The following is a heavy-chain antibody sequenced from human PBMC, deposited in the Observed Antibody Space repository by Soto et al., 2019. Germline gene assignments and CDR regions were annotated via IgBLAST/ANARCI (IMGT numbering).Heavy chain of an antibody. V-gene: IGHV4-31*03. Sequence: SETLSLTCTVSCGSISRGGYYWSWIRQHPGKGLEWIGYTYYSGSTYYNPSLKSRVTISVDTSKNQFSLKLSSVTAADTAVYSCARRDWSDVLLYYWGQGTLVTVS. CDR1: CGSISRGGYY. CDR2: TYYSGST. CDR3: ARRDWSDVLLYY. J-gene: IGHJ4*02. D-gene: IGHD3-9*01.